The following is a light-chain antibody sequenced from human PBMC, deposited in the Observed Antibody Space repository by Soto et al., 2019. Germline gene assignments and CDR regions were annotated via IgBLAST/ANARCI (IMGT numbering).Light chain of an antibody. CDR1: QSVSNN. V-gene: IGKV3-15*01. Sequence: EVVMTQSPATLSVSPGERATLSCRASQSVSNNLAWYQQKPAQAPRLLIYGASTRATDIPARFSGRESGTEFTLTISSLQSEDFGLYYCQQYHIWPPWTFGQGAKVEI. CDR3: QQYHIWPPWT. J-gene: IGKJ1*01. CDR2: GAS.